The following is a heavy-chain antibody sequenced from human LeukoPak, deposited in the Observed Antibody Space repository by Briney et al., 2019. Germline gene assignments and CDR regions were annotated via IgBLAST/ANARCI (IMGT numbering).Heavy chain of an antibody. CDR2: IYPGDSDT. J-gene: IGHJ5*02. Sequence: AGESLKSSCKGSGYSFTSYWIGWVRQMPGKGQEWMGIIYPGDSDTRYSPSFQGQVTISADKSISTAYLQWSSLKASDTAMNYCARLEYVVVVAARDSPAGWFDPWGQGTLVTVSS. D-gene: IGHD2-15*01. CDR3: ARLEYVVVVAARDSPAGWFDP. CDR1: GYSFTSYW. V-gene: IGHV5-51*01.